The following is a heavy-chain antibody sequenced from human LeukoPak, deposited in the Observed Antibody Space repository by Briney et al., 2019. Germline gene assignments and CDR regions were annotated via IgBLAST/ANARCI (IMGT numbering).Heavy chain of an antibody. V-gene: IGHV1-18*01. CDR2: ISAYNGNT. D-gene: IGHD4-23*01. Sequence: ASVKVSCKASGYTFTSYGISWVRQVPGQGLEWMGWISAYNGNTNYAQKLQGRVTMTTDTSTSTAYMELRSLRSDDTAVYYCARAEDGGNSVGFGYWGQGTLVTVSS. J-gene: IGHJ4*02. CDR3: ARAEDGGNSVGFGY. CDR1: GYTFTSYG.